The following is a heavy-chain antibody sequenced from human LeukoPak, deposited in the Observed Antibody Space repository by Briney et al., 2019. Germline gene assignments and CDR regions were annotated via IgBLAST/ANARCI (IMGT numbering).Heavy chain of an antibody. Sequence: SVKVSCKASGGTFSSYAISWVRQAPGQGLEWMGRIIPIFGIANYAQKFQGRVTITADKSTSTAYMELSSLRSEDTAVYYCARDPPIRGITGTPNVYYGMDVWGQGTSVTVSS. V-gene: IGHV1-69*04. CDR2: IIPIFGIA. CDR1: GGTFSSYA. CDR3: ARDPPIRGITGTPNVYYGMDV. D-gene: IGHD1-7*01. J-gene: IGHJ6*02.